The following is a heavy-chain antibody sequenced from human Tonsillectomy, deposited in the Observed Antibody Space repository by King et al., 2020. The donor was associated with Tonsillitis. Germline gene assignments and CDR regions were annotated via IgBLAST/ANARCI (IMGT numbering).Heavy chain of an antibody. J-gene: IGHJ4*02. D-gene: IGHD1-14*01. V-gene: IGHV1-8*02. CDR3: ARNWTGFSF. CDR1: GYTFTNNN. Sequence: QLVQSGAEVKKPGASVRVSCKASGYTFTNNNIAWVRQATGQGLEWMGWMNPYSGSTAYAQNFQGRVTMTRRTSISTAYMELNSLRFEDTAVYYCARNWTGFSFWGQGTLVTVSS. CDR2: MNPYSGST.